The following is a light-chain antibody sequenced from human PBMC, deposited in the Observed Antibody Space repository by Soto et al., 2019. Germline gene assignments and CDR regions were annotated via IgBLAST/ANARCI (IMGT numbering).Light chain of an antibody. V-gene: IGKV3-20*01. Sequence: EIVLTQSPGTLSLSPGERATLSCRASQSVSSSYLAWYQQKPGQAPRLLIYGTSNRATGIPDRFSGSGSGTDFTLTISRLEPEDFAVYYCHQYGSSPWTFGQGTKVEFK. J-gene: IGKJ1*01. CDR2: GTS. CDR1: QSVSSSY. CDR3: HQYGSSPWT.